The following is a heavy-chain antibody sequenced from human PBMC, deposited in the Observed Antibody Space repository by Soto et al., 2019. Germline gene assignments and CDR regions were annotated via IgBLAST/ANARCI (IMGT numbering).Heavy chain of an antibody. J-gene: IGHJ4*02. V-gene: IGHV6-1*01. D-gene: IGHD3-3*01. CDR3: VLRFLEWLPQYYFDY. CDR1: GDSVSSNSAA. Sequence: SQTLSLTCAISGDSVSSNSAAWNWIRQSPSRGLEWLGRTYYRSKWYNDYAVSVKSRITINPDTSKNQFSLQLNSVTPEDTAVYYCVLRFLEWLPQYYFDYWGQGTLVTVSS. CDR2: TYYRSKWYN.